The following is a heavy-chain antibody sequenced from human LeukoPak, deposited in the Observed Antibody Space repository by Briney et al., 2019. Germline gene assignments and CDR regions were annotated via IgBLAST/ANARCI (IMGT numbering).Heavy chain of an antibody. D-gene: IGHD3-10*01. CDR2: IYHSGST. CDR3: AREGVTMVRGVITGDAFDI. Sequence: PSQTLSLTCAVSGGSISSGGYSWSWIRQPPGKGLEWIGYIYHSGSTYYNPSLKSRVTISVDRSKNQFSLKLSSVTAADTAVYYCAREGVTMVRGVITGDAFDIWGQGTMVTVSS. CDR1: GGSISSGGYS. V-gene: IGHV4-30-2*01. J-gene: IGHJ3*02.